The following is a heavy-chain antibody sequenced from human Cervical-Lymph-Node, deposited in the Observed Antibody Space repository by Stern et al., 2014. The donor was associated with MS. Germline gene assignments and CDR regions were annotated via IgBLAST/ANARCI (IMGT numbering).Heavy chain of an antibody. CDR1: GGSIRSYY. D-gene: IGHD1/OR15-1a*01. J-gene: IGHJ4*02. V-gene: IGHV4-59*01. Sequence: QLQESGPGLVKSSETLSLTCTVSGGSIRSYYWNWIRQPPGKGLEWIGYIYYSGSTNYNPSLKSRVTISVDTSKNQFSLKLSSVTAADTAVYYCARDLLKNSDHWGQGTLVTVSS. CDR3: ARDLLKNSDH. CDR2: IYYSGST.